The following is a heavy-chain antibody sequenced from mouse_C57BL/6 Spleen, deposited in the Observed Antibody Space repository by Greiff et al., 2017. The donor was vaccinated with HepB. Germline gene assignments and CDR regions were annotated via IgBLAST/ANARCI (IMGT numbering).Heavy chain of an antibody. CDR3: ARRGDEEGFAY. Sequence: DYNMDWVKQSHGKSLEWIGDINPNNGGTIYNQKFKGKATLTVDKSSSTAYMELRSLTSEDTAVYYCARRGDEEGFAYWGQGTLVTVSA. V-gene: IGHV1-18*01. CDR1: DYN. CDR2: INPNNGGT. J-gene: IGHJ3*01.